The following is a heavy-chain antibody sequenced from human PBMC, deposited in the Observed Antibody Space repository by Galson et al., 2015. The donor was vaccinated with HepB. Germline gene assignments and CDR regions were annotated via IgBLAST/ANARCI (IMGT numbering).Heavy chain of an antibody. Sequence: ETLSLTCTVSGGSIINNYWSWIRQPPGKGLEWIGYIYYSGSTNYNPSLKSRVTISVETSKNQFSLKLSSVTAADTAVYYCARDLGDTSAPYWGQGTLVTVSS. J-gene: IGHJ4*02. CDR2: IYYSGST. CDR3: ARDLGDTSAPY. V-gene: IGHV4-59*01. D-gene: IGHD6-13*01. CDR1: GGSIINNY.